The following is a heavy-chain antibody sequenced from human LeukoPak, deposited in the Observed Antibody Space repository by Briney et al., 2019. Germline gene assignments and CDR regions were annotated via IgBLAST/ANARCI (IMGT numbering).Heavy chain of an antibody. CDR1: GGSFSGYY. CDR2: INHSGST. V-gene: IGHV4-34*01. D-gene: IGHD2-2*01. J-gene: IGHJ4*02. CDR3: ARGPPRVGYCSSTSCYGGREFDY. Sequence: PSETLSLTCAVYGGSFSGYYWSWIRQPPGKGLGWIGEINHSGSTNYNPSLKSRVTISVDTSKNQFSLKLSSVTAADTAVYYCARGPPRVGYCSSTSCYGGREFDYWGQGTLVTVSS.